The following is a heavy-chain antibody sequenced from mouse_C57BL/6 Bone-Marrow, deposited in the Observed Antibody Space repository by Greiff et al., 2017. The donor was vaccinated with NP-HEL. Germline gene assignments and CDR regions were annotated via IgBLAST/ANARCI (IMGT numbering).Heavy chain of an antibody. Sequence: EVQLQQSGTVLARPGASVKMSCKTSGYTFTSYWMHWVKQRPGPGLEWIGAIYPGNSDTSYNQKFKGKAKLTAVTAAITAYMELSSLTNEDSAVYYCTRLLASSFDYWGQGTTLTVSS. CDR2: IYPGNSDT. D-gene: IGHD6-1*01. CDR1: GYTFTSYW. V-gene: IGHV1-5*01. J-gene: IGHJ2*01. CDR3: TRLLASSFDY.